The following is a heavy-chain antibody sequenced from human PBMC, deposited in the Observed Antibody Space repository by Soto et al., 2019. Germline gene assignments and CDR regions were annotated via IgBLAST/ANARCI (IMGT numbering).Heavy chain of an antibody. CDR2: ISGSGGST. D-gene: IGHD2-15*01. CDR1: GFTFSSYA. Sequence: GSLRLSCAASGFTFSSYAMSWVRQAPGKGLEWVSAISGSGGSTYYADSVKGRFTISRDNSKNTLYLQMNSLRAEDTAVYYCAKDPGYCSGGSCYDYYYYMDVWGKGTTVTVSS. J-gene: IGHJ6*03. V-gene: IGHV3-23*01. CDR3: AKDPGYCSGGSCYDYYYYMDV.